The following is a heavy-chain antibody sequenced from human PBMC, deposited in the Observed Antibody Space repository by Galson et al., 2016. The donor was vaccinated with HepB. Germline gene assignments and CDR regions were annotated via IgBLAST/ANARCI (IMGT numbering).Heavy chain of an antibody. V-gene: IGHV3-74*03. Sequence: SLRLSCAASGFTFSRFWMHWVRQAPGKGLVWVSRINSDGTTTTYADSVKGRFTISRDNVKNTLYLQMNSLRAEDTAFYYCATVSGPLDYWGQGTLVTVSS. D-gene: IGHD3-16*01. CDR1: GFTFSRFW. CDR3: ATVSGPLDY. J-gene: IGHJ4*02. CDR2: INSDGTTT.